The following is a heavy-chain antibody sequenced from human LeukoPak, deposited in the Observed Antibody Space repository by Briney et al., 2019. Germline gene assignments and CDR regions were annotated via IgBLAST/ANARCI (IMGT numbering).Heavy chain of an antibody. CDR1: GFTFSSYS. D-gene: IGHD6-13*01. Sequence: PGVSLRLSCAAPGFTFSSYSMNGVRQAPGKGREWVTSISSSSSYISCADSVKGLYTISRDNARNSLYLQMNSLRAEDTAVYYCARVGLSSSPNEDYWGQGTLVTVSA. J-gene: IGHJ4*02. CDR3: ARVGLSSSPNEDY. CDR2: ISSSSSYI. V-gene: IGHV3-21*01.